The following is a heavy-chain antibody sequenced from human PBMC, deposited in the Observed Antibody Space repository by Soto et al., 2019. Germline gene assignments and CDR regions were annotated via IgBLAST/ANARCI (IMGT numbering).Heavy chain of an antibody. D-gene: IGHD3-22*01. Sequence: QVQLVQSGAEVKKPGSSVKVSCKASGCTFSSYAISWVRQAPGQGLEWMGGIIPIFGTANYAQKFQGRVTIPADESTSTAYMELSSLRSEDTAVYYWAREGIGYYDSSGYIGYYFDYWGQGTLVTVSS. CDR3: AREGIGYYDSSGYIGYYFDY. CDR1: GCTFSSYA. V-gene: IGHV1-69*12. CDR2: IIPIFGTA. J-gene: IGHJ4*02.